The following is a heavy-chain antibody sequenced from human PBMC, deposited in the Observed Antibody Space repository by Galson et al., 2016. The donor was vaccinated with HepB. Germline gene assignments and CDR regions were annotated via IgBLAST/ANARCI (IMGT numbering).Heavy chain of an antibody. CDR1: GFTFSDYY. CDR3: ARGGISNYYNGMDV. D-gene: IGHD3-3*01. CDR2: ISSSSGYT. Sequence: SLRLSCAASGFTFSDYYMTWLRLAPGKGLQWVSYISSSSGYTNYADSVKGRFTISRDNAKNSLFLDMNSLLVEDTAVYYCARGGISNYYNGMDVWGQGTTVIVS. J-gene: IGHJ6*02. V-gene: IGHV3-11*06.